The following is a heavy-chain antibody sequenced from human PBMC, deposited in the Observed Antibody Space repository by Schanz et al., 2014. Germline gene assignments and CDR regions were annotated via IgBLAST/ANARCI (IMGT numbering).Heavy chain of an antibody. Sequence: QVLLVESGGGVVQPGGSLTLSCAASRFTFSSYGMHWVRQAPGKGLEWVAFIEFDGIKKFYADSVKGRFTLSRDNSKNTMDLQMNSLRPEDTAVYYCGRDYSGGALDYWGQGTLVTVSS. D-gene: IGHD6-19*01. CDR2: IEFDGIKK. CDR3: GRDYSGGALDY. J-gene: IGHJ4*02. V-gene: IGHV3-30*02. CDR1: RFTFSSYG.